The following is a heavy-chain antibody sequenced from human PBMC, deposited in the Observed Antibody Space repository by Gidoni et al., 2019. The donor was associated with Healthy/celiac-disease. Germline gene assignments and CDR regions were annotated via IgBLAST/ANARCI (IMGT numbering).Heavy chain of an antibody. J-gene: IGHJ4*02. Sequence: QAQLVESGGGVVQPCRSLILSFAAPGFTLSSYAMHWVRQAPGKGLEWVAVISYDGRNKYYTDSEKGGFTISRDNSKNKLYLQMNSLRTEDTAVYYCARLKGGVDYWGQGTLVTVSS. CDR3: ARLKGGVDY. V-gene: IGHV3-30*04. CDR2: ISYDGRNK. CDR1: GFTLSSYA. D-gene: IGHD1-26*01.